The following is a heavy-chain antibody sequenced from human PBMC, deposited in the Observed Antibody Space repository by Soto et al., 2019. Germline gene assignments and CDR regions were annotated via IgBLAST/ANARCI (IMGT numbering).Heavy chain of an antibody. CDR3: ARETVGLGEYSSSSRWANYVMYV. J-gene: IGHJ6*02. Sequence: QVQLQESGPGLVKPSQTLSLTCTVSGGSISSGDYYWSWIRQPPGKGLEWIGYIYYSGSTYYNPSLQSRVTISVDTSNNQFSLKLSSVTAADTAVYYCARETVGLGEYSSSSRWANYVMYVWGQGTTVTVSS. CDR1: GGSISSGDYY. V-gene: IGHV4-30-4*01. D-gene: IGHD6-6*01. CDR2: IYYSGST.